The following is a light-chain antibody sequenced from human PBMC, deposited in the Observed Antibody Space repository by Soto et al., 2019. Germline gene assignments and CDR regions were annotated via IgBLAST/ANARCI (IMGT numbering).Light chain of an antibody. V-gene: IGLV2-14*01. CDR1: RSDDGGYNF. J-gene: IGLJ1*01. CDR2: DVS. CDR3: GSYTNNNTPYV. Sequence: QSVLTQPASVSGSPGQSITISCTGTRSDDGGYNFVYWYQQHPGKAPKLIIYDVSNRPSGVSNRFSGSKSDNTASLTISGLQAEDEADYYCGSYTNNNTPYVFGTGTKVTVL.